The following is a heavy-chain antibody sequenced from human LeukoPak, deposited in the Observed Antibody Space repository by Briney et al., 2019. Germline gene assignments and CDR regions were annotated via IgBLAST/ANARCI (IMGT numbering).Heavy chain of an antibody. CDR3: ARGRKGNYYGSGSKTVGAYFDY. CDR2: IYTSGST. J-gene: IGHJ4*02. Sequence: SETLSLTCTVSGGSISSYYWSWIRQPAGKGLEWIGRIYTSGSTNYNPSLKSRVTMSVDTSKNQFSLKLSSVTAADTAVYYCARGRKGNYYGSGSKTVGAYFDYWGQGTLVTVSS. D-gene: IGHD3-10*01. V-gene: IGHV4-4*07. CDR1: GGSISSYY.